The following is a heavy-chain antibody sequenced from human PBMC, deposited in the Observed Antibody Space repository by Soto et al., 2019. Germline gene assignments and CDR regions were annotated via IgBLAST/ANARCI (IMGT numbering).Heavy chain of an antibody. CDR2: IIPFFGTP. Sequence: QVQLVQSVAEVKKPGSSVKVSCKASGDSFSSYAISWVRQAPGHGLEWMGRIIPFFGTPNYAQSVEGRVTITADESTSTDNMELSSLRSDFTAVYYCATGGNYYEPSALAYWGQGTLVTVSS. D-gene: IGHD3-22*01. CDR1: GDSFSSYA. J-gene: IGHJ4*02. V-gene: IGHV1-69*01. CDR3: ATGGNYYEPSALAY.